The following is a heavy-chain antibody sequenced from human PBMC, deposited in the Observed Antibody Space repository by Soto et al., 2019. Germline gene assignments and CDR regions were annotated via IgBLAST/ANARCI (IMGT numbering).Heavy chain of an antibody. CDR2: IKEDGSDM. V-gene: IGHV3-7*01. CDR1: GFTFSSYW. J-gene: IGHJ4*02. CDR3: ATEVWVYYDFCSGYSDY. D-gene: IGHD3-3*01. Sequence: EVQLVESGGGLVQPGGSLRLSCAASGFTFSSYWMSWVRQAPGKGLEWVANIKEDGSDMYYVDSVKGRFTISRDNAKNTRYLQMSSLRAEDTAVYYCATEVWVYYDFCSGYSDYWGQGSLVTVSS.